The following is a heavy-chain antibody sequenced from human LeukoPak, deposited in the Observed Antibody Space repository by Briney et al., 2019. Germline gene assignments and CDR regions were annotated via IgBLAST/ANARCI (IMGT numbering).Heavy chain of an antibody. CDR3: ARNLYSADYNWFDP. CDR2: ISAYNGNT. J-gene: IGHJ5*02. V-gene: IGHV1-18*01. Sequence: GASVKVSCKGSGYTFARYGASWVRQAPGQGLEWMGWISAYNGNTNYAQKLQGRVTMTTDTSTSTAYMELRSLRSDDTAVYYCARNLYSADYNWFDPWGQGTLVTVSS. D-gene: IGHD6-13*01. CDR1: GYTFARYG.